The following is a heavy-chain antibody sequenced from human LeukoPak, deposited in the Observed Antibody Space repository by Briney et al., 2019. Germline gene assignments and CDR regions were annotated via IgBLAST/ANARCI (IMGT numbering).Heavy chain of an antibody. J-gene: IGHJ1*01. Sequence: GGSLRLSCAGSGFTFSHAWMSWVRQAPGKGLEWVSYISSSNSYTNYADSVKGRFYADSVKGRFTISRDNAKNSLYLQMNSLRAEDTAVYYCASLTYYFDSSGYYPGYFQHWGQGTLVTVSS. CDR3: ASLTYYFDSSGYYPGYFQH. V-gene: IGHV3-11*03. CDR1: GFTFSHAW. CDR2: ISSSNSYT. D-gene: IGHD3-22*01.